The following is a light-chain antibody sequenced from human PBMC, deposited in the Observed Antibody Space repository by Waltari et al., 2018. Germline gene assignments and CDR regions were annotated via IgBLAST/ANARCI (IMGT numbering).Light chain of an antibody. CDR3: QQSYSTPLFT. CDR2: AAS. V-gene: IGKV1-39*01. Sequence: DIQMTQSPSSLSASVGDRVTITCRASQSISSYLNWYQQKPGKAPKLLIYAASRLQSGVPSRFSGSGSGTDFTLTISSLQPEDFATYYCQQSYSTPLFTFGPGTKVDI. CDR1: QSISSY. J-gene: IGKJ3*01.